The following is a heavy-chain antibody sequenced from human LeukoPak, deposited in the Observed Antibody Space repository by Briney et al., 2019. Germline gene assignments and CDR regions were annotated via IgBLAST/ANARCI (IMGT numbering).Heavy chain of an antibody. J-gene: IGHJ4*02. CDR2: ISYDGSNK. CDR3: AGGGVVPAARAHY. Sequence: GGSLRLSCAASGFTFSSYAMRWVRQAPGKGLEWVAVISYDGSNKYYADSVKGRFTISRDNAKNSLYLQMNSLRAEDTAVYYCAGGGVVPAARAHYWGQGTLVTVSS. D-gene: IGHD2-2*01. V-gene: IGHV3-30-3*01. CDR1: GFTFSSYA.